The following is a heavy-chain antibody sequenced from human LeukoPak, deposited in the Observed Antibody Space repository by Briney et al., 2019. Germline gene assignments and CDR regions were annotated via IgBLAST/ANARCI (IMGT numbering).Heavy chain of an antibody. J-gene: IGHJ6*03. Sequence: ASVKVSCKASGYSLSSYGITWVRQAPGQGLEWMGWISIYRNNTNYAQKLQGRVTMTTDTSTSTAYMELRSLRSDDTAVYYCARDGVVVVPANFYYMDVWGKGTTVTISS. V-gene: IGHV1-18*01. CDR1: GYSLSSYG. D-gene: IGHD2-2*01. CDR3: ARDGVVVVPANFYYMDV. CDR2: ISIYRNNT.